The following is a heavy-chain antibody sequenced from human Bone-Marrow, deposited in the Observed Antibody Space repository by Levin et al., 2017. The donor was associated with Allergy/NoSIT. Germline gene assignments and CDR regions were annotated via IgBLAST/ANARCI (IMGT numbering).Heavy chain of an antibody. CDR3: AKGGYSYGPGGLYDGMDV. J-gene: IGHJ6*02. CDR2: ISSDESNK. Sequence: QSGESLKISCAASGITFGSYGMHWVRQAPGKGLEWVAVISSDESNKYYADFAKGRFTISRDNSKNTLYLQMNSLRAEDTAVYNCAKGGYSYGPGGLYDGMDVWGQGTTVTVSS. V-gene: IGHV3-30*18. D-gene: IGHD5-18*01. CDR1: GITFGSYG.